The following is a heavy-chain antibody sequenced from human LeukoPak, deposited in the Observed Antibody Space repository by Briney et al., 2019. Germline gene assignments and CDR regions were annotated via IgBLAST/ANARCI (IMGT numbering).Heavy chain of an antibody. V-gene: IGHV3-23*01. CDR1: GFTFSSYW. D-gene: IGHD7-27*01. CDR3: TKDQDFRLGSMDH. CDR2: ITDIGDRA. J-gene: IGHJ4*02. Sequence: GGSLRLSCAASGFTFSSYWMHWVRQAPGKGLEWVSTITDIGDRAFYIDSVRGRFTISRDDSKNTLYLQMNSLRAEDTAVYYCTKDQDFRLGSMDHWGQGTLVTVSS.